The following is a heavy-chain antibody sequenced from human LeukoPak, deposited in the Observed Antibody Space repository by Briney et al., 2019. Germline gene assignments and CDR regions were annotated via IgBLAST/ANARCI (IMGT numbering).Heavy chain of an antibody. CDR1: GFRFSRYA. CDR2: IHYIRDGP. J-gene: IGHJ4*02. CDR3: AKKAQYNGNYPLDY. Sequence: GGSLRLSCVGSGFRFSRYAMSWVRQAPGKGLEWVATIHYIRDGPYYADSVEGRFTISRDNSKNTLYLQMNSLRAEDTALYFCAKKAQYNGNYPLDYWGQGTLVTVSS. D-gene: IGHD1-7*01. V-gene: IGHV3-23*01.